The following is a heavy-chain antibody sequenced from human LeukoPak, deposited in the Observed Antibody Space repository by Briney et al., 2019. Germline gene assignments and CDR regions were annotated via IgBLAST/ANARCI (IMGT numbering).Heavy chain of an antibody. CDR2: ISYDGSNK. CDR1: GFTFRNYV. D-gene: IGHD3-10*01. V-gene: IGHV3-30*03. Sequence: PGGSLRLSCAASGFTFRNYVIHWVRQAPGKGLEWVAVISYDGSNKYYADSMKGRFTISRDNSKNTLYLQMNSLRAEDTAVYYCAAGGFGELYYWGQVTLVTVSS. CDR3: AAGGFGELYY. J-gene: IGHJ4*02.